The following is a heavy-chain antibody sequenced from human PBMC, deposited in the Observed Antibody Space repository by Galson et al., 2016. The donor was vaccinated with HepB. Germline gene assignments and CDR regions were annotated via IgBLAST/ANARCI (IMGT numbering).Heavy chain of an antibody. D-gene: IGHD3-10*01. CDR1: GYTLTGFS. J-gene: IGHJ4*02. Sequence: SCKASGYTLTGFSMHWVRQAPEQRLEWMGWINGGSGNTKYSQKFQDRITITRNTSASTAYMELSSLRSEDTAVYYCARGFGEPQVFHYWGQGTLVTVSS. CDR3: ARGFGEPQVFHY. CDR2: INGGSGNT. V-gene: IGHV1-3*01.